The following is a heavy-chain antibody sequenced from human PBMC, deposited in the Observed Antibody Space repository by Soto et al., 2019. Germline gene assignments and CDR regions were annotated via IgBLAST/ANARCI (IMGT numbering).Heavy chain of an antibody. J-gene: IGHJ4*02. CDR1: GGTFNNYA. D-gene: IGHD5-12*01. Sequence: QVQLVQSGAEVKKPGSSVTVSCKASGGTFNNYAISWGRQAPGQGLEWMGGIIPIIGTADYAHKFQGRVAISADESTVTTLLELSSLKSEDTALYYCARGGVDVVATSAFDYWGKGTLVTVPS. CDR3: ARGGVDVVATSAFDY. V-gene: IGHV1-69*01. CDR2: IIPIIGTA.